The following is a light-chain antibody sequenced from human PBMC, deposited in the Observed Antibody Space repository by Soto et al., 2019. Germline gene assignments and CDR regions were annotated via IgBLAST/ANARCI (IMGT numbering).Light chain of an antibody. CDR2: GAS. V-gene: IGKV3-15*01. J-gene: IGKJ5*01. CDR3: QQYDNWPIT. Sequence: ETVMTQSPATLSVSPGERATLSCRASQSININLAWYQQKPGQAPRLLIYGASTRATGLPAGFSGSGSGTEFTLIISSLQSEDSAVYYCQQYDNWPITFDQGTRLEIK. CDR1: QSININ.